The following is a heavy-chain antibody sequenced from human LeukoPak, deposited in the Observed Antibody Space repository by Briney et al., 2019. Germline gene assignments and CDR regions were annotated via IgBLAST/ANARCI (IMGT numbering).Heavy chain of an antibody. CDR3: ARGVYIAAAQYAY. CDR1: GGSISSYY. Sequence: SETLSLTCTVSGGSISSYYWSWTRQPPGKGLEWIGYIYYSGTTNYNPSLKSRVTISVDTSKNQFSLKLSSVTAADTAVYYCARGVYIAAAQYAYWGQGTLVTVSS. D-gene: IGHD6-13*01. CDR2: IYYSGTT. V-gene: IGHV4-59*01. J-gene: IGHJ4*02.